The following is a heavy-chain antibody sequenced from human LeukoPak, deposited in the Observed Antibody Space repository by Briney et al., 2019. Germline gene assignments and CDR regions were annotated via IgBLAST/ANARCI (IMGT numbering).Heavy chain of an antibody. CDR1: GGSISRYY. CDR3: ARENPTYSLDY. V-gene: IGHV4-59*12. D-gene: IGHD2/OR15-2a*01. CDR2: IYYSGST. J-gene: IGHJ4*02. Sequence: SETLSLTCTVSGGSISRYYWSWIRQPPGKGLEWIGYIYYSGSTNNNPSLKGRVTISVDKSKNQFSLKLSSVTAADTAVYYCARENPTYSLDYWGQGTLVTVSS.